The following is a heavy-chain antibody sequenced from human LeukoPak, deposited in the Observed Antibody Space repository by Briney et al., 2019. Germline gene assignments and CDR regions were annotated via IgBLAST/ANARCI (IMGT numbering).Heavy chain of an antibody. J-gene: IGHJ5*02. CDR3: ARVKPGGSSTSFDP. V-gene: IGHV4-4*07. Sequence: PSETLSLTCTVSGDSISSYYRSWIRQPAGKGMEWIGRFYIGGITNYNPSLKSRVTMSVDTSKNQFSLRLTSMTAADTAVYYCARVKPGGSSTSFDPWGQGTLVTVSS. CDR1: GDSISSYY. CDR2: FYIGGIT. D-gene: IGHD2-15*01.